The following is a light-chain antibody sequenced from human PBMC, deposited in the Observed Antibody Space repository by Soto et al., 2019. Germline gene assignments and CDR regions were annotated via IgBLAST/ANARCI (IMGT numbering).Light chain of an antibody. V-gene: IGKV3-20*01. CDR1: QSVSSSY. CDR3: QQYGSSPQP. J-gene: IGKJ5*01. Sequence: EIVLTQSPGTLSLSPGERATLSCRASQSVSSSYLAWYQQKPGQAPRLLIYGASSRATGIPDRFSGSGSGTDFTLTISRLEPEDFAVYYCQQYGSSPQPFGQGTRLDIK. CDR2: GAS.